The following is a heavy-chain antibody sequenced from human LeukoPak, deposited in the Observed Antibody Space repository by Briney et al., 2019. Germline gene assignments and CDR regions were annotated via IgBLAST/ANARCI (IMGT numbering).Heavy chain of an antibody. J-gene: IGHJ5*02. V-gene: IGHV6-1*01. CDR1: GDSVSSNSAA. CDR3: AGRYSGYDYWFDP. D-gene: IGHD5-12*01. CDR2: TYYRSKWYN. Sequence: SQTLSLTCAISGDSVSSNSAAWNWIRQSPPRGLEWLGRTYYRSKWYNDYAVSVKSRITINPDTSKNQFSLQLRSVTPEDTAVYYCAGRYSGYDYWFDPWGQGTLVTVSS.